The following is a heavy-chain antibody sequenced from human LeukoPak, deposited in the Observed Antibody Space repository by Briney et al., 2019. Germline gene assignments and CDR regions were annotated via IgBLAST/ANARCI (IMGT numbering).Heavy chain of an antibody. CDR3: AREGVNSTWFGELSPPYFDY. J-gene: IGHJ4*02. D-gene: IGHD3-10*01. CDR2: IYYSGST. Sequence: SQTLSLTCTVSGGSISSGGYYWSWIRQHPGKGLEWIGYIYYSGSTYYNPSLKSRVTISVDTSKNRFSLKLSSVTAADTAVYYCAREGVNSTWFGELSPPYFDYWPQGNLDTVSS. V-gene: IGHV4-31*03. CDR1: GGSISSGGYY.